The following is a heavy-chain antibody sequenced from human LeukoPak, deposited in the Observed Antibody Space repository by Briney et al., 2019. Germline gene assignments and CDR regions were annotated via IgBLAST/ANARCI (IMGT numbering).Heavy chain of an antibody. V-gene: IGHV4-4*02. CDR2: IYHSGST. D-gene: IGHD3-10*01. CDR3: ARNTGWFGEYRIKSTKKNNWFDP. Sequence: SGTLSLTCAVSGGSISSSNWWSWVRQPPGKGLEWIGEIYHSGSTNYNPSLKSRVTISVDTSKNQFSLKLSSVTAADTAVYYCARNTGWFGEYRIKSTKKNNWFDPWGQGTLVTVSS. CDR1: GGSISSSNW. J-gene: IGHJ5*02.